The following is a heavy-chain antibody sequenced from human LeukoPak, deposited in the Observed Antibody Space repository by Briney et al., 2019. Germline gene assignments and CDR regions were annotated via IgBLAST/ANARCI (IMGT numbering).Heavy chain of an antibody. D-gene: IGHD5-18*01. J-gene: IGHJ4*02. CDR1: GYTFTSYG. CDR3: ARFRYGRSIRYFDY. Sequence: GASVKVSCKASGYTFTSYGISWVRQAPGQGLEWMGWISAYNGNTNYAQKLQGRVTMTTDTSTSTAYMELSRLRSDDTAVYYCARFRYGRSIRYFDYWGQGTLVTVSS. CDR2: ISAYNGNT. V-gene: IGHV1-18*01.